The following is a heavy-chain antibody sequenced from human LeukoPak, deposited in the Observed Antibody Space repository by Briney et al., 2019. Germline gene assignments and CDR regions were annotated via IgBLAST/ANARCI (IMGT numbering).Heavy chain of an antibody. CDR3: ARDAHYYDCSGYVWYYGMDV. J-gene: IGHJ6*02. D-gene: IGHD3-22*01. CDR2: IYTSGST. CDR1: GGSISSGSYY. Sequence: TLSLTCTVSGGSISSGSYYWSWIRQPAGKGLEWIGRIYTSGSTNYNPSLKSRVTISVDTSKNQFSLKLSSVTAADTAVYYCARDAHYYDCSGYVWYYGMDVWGQGTTVTVSS. V-gene: IGHV4-61*02.